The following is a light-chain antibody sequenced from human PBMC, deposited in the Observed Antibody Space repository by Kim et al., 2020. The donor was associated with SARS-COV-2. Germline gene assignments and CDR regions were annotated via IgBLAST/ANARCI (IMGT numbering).Light chain of an antibody. Sequence: DIQMTQSPSSLSASVGDRVTITCRASQGIKNDLGWFQQKPGKAPKRLIYAASSLQSGVPSRFSGSGSGTEFTLTISSLQPEDFATYYCLQYKNYPRMTFGQGTKVDIK. V-gene: IGKV1-17*01. CDR1: QGIKND. CDR2: AAS. CDR3: LQYKNYPRMT. J-gene: IGKJ1*01.